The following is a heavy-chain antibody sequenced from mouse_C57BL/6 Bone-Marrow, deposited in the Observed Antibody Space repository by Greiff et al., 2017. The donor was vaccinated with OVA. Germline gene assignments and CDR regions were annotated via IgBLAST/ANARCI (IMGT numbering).Heavy chain of an antibody. J-gene: IGHJ1*03. CDR2: IWWDDDK. D-gene: IGHD1-1*01. CDR1: GFSLSTFGMG. Sequence: QVTLKVCGPGILQPSQTLSLTCSFSGFSLSTFGMGVGWIRQPSGKGLEWLAHIWWDDDKYYNPALKSRLTISKDTSKNQVFLKIANVDTADTATYYCARIVVYYYGSRGYFDVWGTGTTVTVSS. CDR3: ARIVVYYYGSRGYFDV. V-gene: IGHV8-8*01.